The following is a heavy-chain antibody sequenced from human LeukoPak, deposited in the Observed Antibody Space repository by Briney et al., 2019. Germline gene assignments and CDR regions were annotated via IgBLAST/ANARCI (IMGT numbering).Heavy chain of an antibody. CDR1: GYSFTSYW. CDR2: IYPGDSDT. V-gene: IGHV5-51*01. CDR3: ARPVYYDFWSGYPCYFDY. J-gene: IGHJ4*02. D-gene: IGHD3-3*01. Sequence: KDGESLKISCKGSGYSFTSYWIGWVRQTPGKGLEWMGIIYPGDSDTRYSPSFQGQVTISADKSISTAYLQWSSLKASDTAMYYCARPVYYDFWSGYPCYFDYWGQGTLVTVSS.